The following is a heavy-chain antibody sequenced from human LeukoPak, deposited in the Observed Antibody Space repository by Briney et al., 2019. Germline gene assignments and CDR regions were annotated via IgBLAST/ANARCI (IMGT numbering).Heavy chain of an antibody. Sequence: SVKVSCKASGGTFSNYAISWVRQAPGQGLEWMGGIIPIFGTANYAQKFQGRVTITTDESTSTAYMELSSLRSEDTAVYYCARGEAARHRYYYYYYMDAWGKGTTVTVSS. CDR1: GGTFSNYA. J-gene: IGHJ6*03. CDR3: ARGEAARHRYYYYYYMDA. CDR2: IIPIFGTA. V-gene: IGHV1-69*05. D-gene: IGHD6-6*01.